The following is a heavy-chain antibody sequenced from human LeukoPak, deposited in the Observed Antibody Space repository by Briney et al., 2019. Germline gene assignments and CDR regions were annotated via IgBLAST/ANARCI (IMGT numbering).Heavy chain of an antibody. Sequence: GGSLRLSCAASGFTFSSYAMSWVRQAPGKGLEWVSAISGSGGSTYYADSVKGRFTIPRDNSKNTLYLQMNSLRAEDTAVYYCAKAGASRSIAVAGFDYWGQGTLVTVSS. J-gene: IGHJ4*02. D-gene: IGHD6-19*01. CDR1: GFTFSSYA. CDR3: AKAGASRSIAVAGFDY. V-gene: IGHV3-23*01. CDR2: ISGSGGST.